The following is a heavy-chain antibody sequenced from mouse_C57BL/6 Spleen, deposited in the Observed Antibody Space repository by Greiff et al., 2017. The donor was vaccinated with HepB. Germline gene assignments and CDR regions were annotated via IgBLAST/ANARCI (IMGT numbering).Heavy chain of an antibody. CDR3: ARRPVVSYYYAMDY. V-gene: IGHV1-26*01. D-gene: IGHD1-1*01. Sequence: EVQLQQSGPELVKPGASVKISCKASGYTFTDYYMNWVKQSHGKSLEWIGDINPNNGGTSYNQKFKGKATLTVDKSSSTAYMELRSLTSEDSAVYYCARRPVVSYYYAMDYWGQGTSVTVSS. CDR1: GYTFTDYY. CDR2: INPNNGGT. J-gene: IGHJ4*01.